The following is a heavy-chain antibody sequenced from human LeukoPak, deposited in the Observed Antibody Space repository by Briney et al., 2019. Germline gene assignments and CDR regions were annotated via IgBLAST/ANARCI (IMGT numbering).Heavy chain of an antibody. J-gene: IGHJ3*02. CDR3: ARDELRGAFDI. CDR1: GFTFSNYG. Sequence: PGGSLRLSCAASGFTFSNYGLSWVRQAPGKGLEWVSGITGSGGSTYYADSVKGRFTISRDNAKNSLYLQMNSLRAEDTAVYYCARDELRGAFDIWGQGTMVTVSS. D-gene: IGHD1-1*01. V-gene: IGHV3-23*01. CDR2: ITGSGGST.